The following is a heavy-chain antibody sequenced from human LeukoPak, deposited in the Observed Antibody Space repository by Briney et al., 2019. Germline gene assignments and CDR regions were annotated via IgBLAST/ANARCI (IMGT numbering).Heavy chain of an antibody. CDR3: AGSEYYYGSGSYPNWFDP. V-gene: IGHV4-34*01. CDR1: GGSFSGYY. CDR2: INHSGST. D-gene: IGHD3-10*01. J-gene: IGHJ5*02. Sequence: SETLSLTCAVYGGSFSGYYWSWIRQPPGKGLEWIGEINHSGSTNYNPSLKSRVTISVDTSKNQFSLKLSSVTAADTAVYYCAGSEYYYGSGSYPNWFDPWGQGTLVTVSS.